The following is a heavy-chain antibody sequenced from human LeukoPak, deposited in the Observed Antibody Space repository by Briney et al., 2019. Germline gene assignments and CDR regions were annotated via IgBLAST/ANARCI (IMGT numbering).Heavy chain of an antibody. CDR3: ARGDIDHDYGDYYVY. J-gene: IGHJ4*02. CDR2: INVYNGNT. CDR1: GYTFTTSG. V-gene: IGHV1-18*01. D-gene: IGHD4-17*01. Sequence: ASVKVSCKASGYTFTTSGINWVRQAPGQGLEWMGCINVYNGNTNYAQKFQGRITMTRDTSMSTAYMELRSLKSDDTAVYYCARGDIDHDYGDYYVYWGQGTLVTVSS.